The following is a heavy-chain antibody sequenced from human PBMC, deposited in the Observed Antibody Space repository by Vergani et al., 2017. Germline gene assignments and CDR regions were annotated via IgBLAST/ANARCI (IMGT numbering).Heavy chain of an antibody. J-gene: IGHJ6*02. CDR1: GFTFSSYS. D-gene: IGHD6-19*01. Sequence: EVQLVESGGGLVQPGGSLRLSCAASGFTFSSYSTNWVRQAPGKGLEWGSYISSSSSTIYYADSVKGRFTISSDNAKNSLYLQMNSLRAEDTAVYYCTGQWLVQGHYSYGMDVWGQGTTVTVSS. V-gene: IGHV3-48*01. CDR2: ISSSSSTI. CDR3: TGQWLVQGHYSYGMDV.